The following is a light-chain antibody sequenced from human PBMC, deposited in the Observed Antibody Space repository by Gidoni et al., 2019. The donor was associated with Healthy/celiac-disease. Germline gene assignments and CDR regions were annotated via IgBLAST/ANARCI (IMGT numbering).Light chain of an antibody. V-gene: IGKV2-28*01. CDR2: LGS. CDR3: MQALQTPRT. CDR1: QSLLHSNGYNY. Sequence: DIVMTQSPLSLLVTPGEPASISCRSIQSLLHSNGYNYFGWYLQKPGQSPQLLIYLGSNRASGVPDRFSGSGSGTDFTLKISRVEAEDVGVYYCMQALQTPRTFGQGTKVEIK. J-gene: IGKJ1*01.